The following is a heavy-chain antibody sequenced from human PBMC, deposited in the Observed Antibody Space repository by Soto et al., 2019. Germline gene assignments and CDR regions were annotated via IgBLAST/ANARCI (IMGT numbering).Heavy chain of an antibody. V-gene: IGHV5-51*01. D-gene: IGHD3-22*01. CDR1: GYSFTSYW. J-gene: IGHJ3*02. CDR2: IYPGDSDT. Sequence: PGESLKISCKGSGYSFTSYWIGWVRQMPGKGLEWMGIIYPGDSDTRYSPSFQGQVTISADKSISTAYLQWSSLKASDTAMYYCARHGYYSDSSGYGAVMVPWPDAHDIWGQGTMVTVSS. CDR3: ARHGYYSDSSGYGAVMVPWPDAHDI.